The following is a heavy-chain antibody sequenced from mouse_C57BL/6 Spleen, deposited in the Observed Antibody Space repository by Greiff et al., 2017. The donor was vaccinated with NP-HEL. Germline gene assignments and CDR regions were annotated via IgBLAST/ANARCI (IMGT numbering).Heavy chain of an antibody. CDR1: GYTFTSYG. J-gene: IGHJ4*01. Sequence: QVQLQQSGAELARPGASVKLSCKASGYTFTSYGISWVKQRTGQGLEWIGEIYPRSGNTYYNEKFKGKATLTADKSSSTAYMELRSLTSEDPAVYFCARLGVDGYYYAMDYWGQGTSVTVSS. CDR3: ARLGVDGYYYAMDY. D-gene: IGHD2-14*01. V-gene: IGHV1-81*01. CDR2: IYPRSGNT.